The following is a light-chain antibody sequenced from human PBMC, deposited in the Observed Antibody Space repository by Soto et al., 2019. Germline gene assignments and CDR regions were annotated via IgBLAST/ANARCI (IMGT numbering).Light chain of an antibody. CDR2: GDN. J-gene: IGLJ2*01. Sequence: QSVLTQPPSASGTPGQRVTISCSGSGSSIGTNTVNWYRQLPGTAPKLLIYGDNQRPSGVHDRFSASKSGTSASLAISGLQYEDEADYYCAAWDGSLNKVLFGGGTQLTVL. CDR3: AAWDGSLNKVL. V-gene: IGLV1-44*01. CDR1: GSSIGTNT.